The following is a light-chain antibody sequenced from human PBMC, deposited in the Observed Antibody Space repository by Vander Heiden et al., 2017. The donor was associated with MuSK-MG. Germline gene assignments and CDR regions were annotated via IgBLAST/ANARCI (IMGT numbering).Light chain of an antibody. Sequence: SYVLTQPPSVSVAPGTTARITCGTNNFGSETVHWYRQKAGQAPVVVIYYDTDRPSGIPERFSGSKSGNTATLTISRVEAGDEADYFCQVWDSSTDRVIFGGGTKLTVL. CDR2: YDT. CDR3: QVWDSSTDRVI. J-gene: IGLJ2*01. V-gene: IGLV3-21*04. CDR1: NFGSET.